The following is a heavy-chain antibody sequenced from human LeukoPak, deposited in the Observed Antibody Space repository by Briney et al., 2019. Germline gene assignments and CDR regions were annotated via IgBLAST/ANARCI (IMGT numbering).Heavy chain of an antibody. D-gene: IGHD2-2*01. CDR3: ARRYCSSTSCLKNFDY. J-gene: IGHJ4*02. V-gene: IGHV3-11*01. Sequence: PGGSLRLSCAASGFTFSDYYMSWIRQAPRKGLEWVSYISSSGSTIYYADSVKGRFTISRDNAKNSLYLQMNSLRAEDTAVYYCARRYCSSTSCLKNFDYWGQGTLVTVSS. CDR1: GFTFSDYY. CDR2: ISSSGSTI.